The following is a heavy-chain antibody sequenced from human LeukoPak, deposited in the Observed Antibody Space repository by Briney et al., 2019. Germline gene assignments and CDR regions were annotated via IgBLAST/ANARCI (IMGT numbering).Heavy chain of an antibody. CDR2: INPNTGGT. CDR1: GYTFTDYY. V-gene: IGHV1-2*02. J-gene: IGHJ4*02. Sequence: ASVKVSCKASGYTFTDYYIHWVRQAPGQGPEWMGWINPNTGGTNYAQKFRGRVTMSSDTSMSTAYMELSSLRSDDTAVYYCARDRAVRGVRPFSFDYWGQGTLVTVSS. CDR3: ARDRAVRGVRPFSFDY. D-gene: IGHD3-10*01.